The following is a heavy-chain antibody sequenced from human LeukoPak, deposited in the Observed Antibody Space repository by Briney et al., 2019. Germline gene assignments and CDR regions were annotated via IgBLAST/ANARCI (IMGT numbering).Heavy chain of an antibody. CDR1: GYSISCGYY. Sequence: SETLSLTCDVSGYSISCGYYWGWIRQPPGKGLEWIGTIYHNGNTYYNPSLNSRATISVDTSRNQFSLELSSVTAADTAVFYCARARYNYGDSDYWGQGTLVTVSS. D-gene: IGHD5-18*01. CDR2: IYHNGNT. J-gene: IGHJ4*02. CDR3: ARARYNYGDSDY. V-gene: IGHV4-38-2*01.